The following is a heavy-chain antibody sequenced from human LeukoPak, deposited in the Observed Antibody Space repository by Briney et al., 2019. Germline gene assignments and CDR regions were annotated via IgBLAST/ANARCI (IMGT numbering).Heavy chain of an antibody. Sequence: QPGGSLRLSCAASGFTVSSNYMSWVRHAPGKGLGWVSVIYSGGSTYYADSVKGRFTISRDNSKNTLYLQMNSLRAEDTAVYYCARIPVVVTARDLNYWGQGTLVTVSS. V-gene: IGHV3-66*01. D-gene: IGHD2-21*02. CDR1: GFTVSSNY. CDR2: IYSGGST. J-gene: IGHJ4*02. CDR3: ARIPVVVTARDLNY.